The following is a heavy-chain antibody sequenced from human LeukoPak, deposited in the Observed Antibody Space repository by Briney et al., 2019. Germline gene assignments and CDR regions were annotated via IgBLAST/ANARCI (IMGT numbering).Heavy chain of an antibody. CDR2: INHSGST. CDR1: GGSFSGYY. CDR3: ARGGDEDTAMVTSRTGYYYYYYMDV. J-gene: IGHJ6*03. D-gene: IGHD5-18*01. Sequence: SETLSLTCAVYGGSFSGYYWSWIRQPPGKGLEWIGEINHSGSTNYNPSLKSRVTISVDTSKNQFSLKLSSVTAADTAVYYCARGGDEDTAMVTSRTGYYYYYYMDVWGKGTTVTVSS. V-gene: IGHV4-34*01.